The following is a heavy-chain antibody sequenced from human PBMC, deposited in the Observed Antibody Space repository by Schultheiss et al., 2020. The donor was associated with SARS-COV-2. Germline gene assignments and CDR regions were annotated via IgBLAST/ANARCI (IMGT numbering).Heavy chain of an antibody. D-gene: IGHD3-10*01. V-gene: IGHV1-46*01. CDR1: GGTFSSYA. J-gene: IGHJ6*02. CDR2: INPSGGST. CDR3: ARVGEVQGGPYYYGMDV. Sequence: ASVKVSCKASGGTFSSYAISWVRQAPGQGLEWMGIINPSGGSTSYAQKFQGRVTITRDTSASTAYMDLSSLRSEDTAVYYCARVGEVQGGPYYYGMDVWGQGTTVTVSS.